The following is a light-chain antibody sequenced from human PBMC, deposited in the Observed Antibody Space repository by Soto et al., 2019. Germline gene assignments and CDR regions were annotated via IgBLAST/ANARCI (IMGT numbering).Light chain of an antibody. CDR2: GAS. CDR1: QSDSSSY. Sequence: EIVLTQSPGTLSLSPGERATLSCRASQSDSSSYLAWYQQKPGQAPRLLIYGASSRATGIPDRFSGSGSGTDFTLTISRLEPEDFAVYYYQQYGSSPRFGQGTKVEIK. V-gene: IGKV3-20*01. CDR3: QQYGSSPR. J-gene: IGKJ1*01.